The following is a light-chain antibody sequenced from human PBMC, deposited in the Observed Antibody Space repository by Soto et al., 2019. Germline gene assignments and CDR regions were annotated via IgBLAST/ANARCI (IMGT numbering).Light chain of an antibody. CDR1: SSDFGGYNY. J-gene: IGLJ2*01. V-gene: IGLV2-14*01. CDR2: DVN. Sequence: QSALTQPASVSGSPGQSITISCTATSSDFGGYNYVSWYQQHPGKDPKLMIYDVNIRPSGVSNRFSGSKSGNTASLTISGLQAEDEADYYCSSYTSSSTVVFGGGTKVTVL. CDR3: SSYTSSSTVV.